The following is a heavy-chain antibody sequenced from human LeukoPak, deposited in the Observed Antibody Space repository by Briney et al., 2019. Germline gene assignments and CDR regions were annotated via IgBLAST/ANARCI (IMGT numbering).Heavy chain of an antibody. Sequence: GGSLRLSCAASGFTFSSYAMSWVRQAPGKGLEWVSSISGSGGSTYYADSVKGRFTISRDTSKNTLYLQMNSPGAEDTAVYYCAKDRTTTFDYWGQGTLVTVSS. CDR2: ISGSGGST. D-gene: IGHD2/OR15-2a*01. J-gene: IGHJ4*02. CDR3: AKDRTTTFDY. CDR1: GFTFSSYA. V-gene: IGHV3-23*01.